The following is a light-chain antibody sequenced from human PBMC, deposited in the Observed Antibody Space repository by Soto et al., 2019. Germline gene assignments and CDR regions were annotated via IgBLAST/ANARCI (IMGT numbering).Light chain of an antibody. CDR2: GAS. J-gene: IGKJ5*01. CDR3: QHYVDSPFT. V-gene: IGKV3-20*01. Sequence: EIVLTQSPGTLSLSPGERTALSCRASQSISSNFFAWYQQKPGQAPRLLIYGASSRATGVPDRFSGSGSGTDFTLTIRRLEPEDFAVYYCQHYVDSPFTFGQGTRLEIK. CDR1: QSISSNF.